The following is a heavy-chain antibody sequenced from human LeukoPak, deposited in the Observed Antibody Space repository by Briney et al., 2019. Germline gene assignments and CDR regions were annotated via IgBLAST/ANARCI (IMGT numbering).Heavy chain of an antibody. Sequence: PGGSLRLSCAASGFTFSSYAMSWVRQAPGKGLEWVSAISGSGGSTYYADSVKGRFTISRDNSKNTLYLQMNSLRAEDTGVYYCAKEGQGLTGYLPRFDPWGQGTLVTVSS. CDR3: AKEGQGLTGYLPRFDP. CDR1: GFTFSSYA. J-gene: IGHJ5*02. V-gene: IGHV3-23*01. CDR2: ISGSGGST. D-gene: IGHD3-9*01.